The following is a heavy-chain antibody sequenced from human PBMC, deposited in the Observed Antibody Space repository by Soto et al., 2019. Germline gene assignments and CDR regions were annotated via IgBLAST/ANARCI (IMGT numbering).Heavy chain of an antibody. CDR3: AKDQHSSGLFALDY. CDR1: GYTFTTYG. J-gene: IGHJ4*02. D-gene: IGHD6-19*01. V-gene: IGHV1-3*01. CDR2: VNAGNGNT. Sequence: QVQLVQSGAEVRKPGASVKVSCKASGYTFTTYGIYWVRQAPGQRLELMGWVNAGNGNTKYSQKFQGRVTITSDTSSSKSYMELRGLRSEDTAVYYCAKDQHSSGLFALDYWGQGTLLTVSS.